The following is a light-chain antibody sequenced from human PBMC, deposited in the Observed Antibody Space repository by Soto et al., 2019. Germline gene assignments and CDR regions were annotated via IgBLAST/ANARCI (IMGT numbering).Light chain of an antibody. CDR3: CSYAGSSTWV. CDR1: SSDVGSYNF. Sequence: QSALTQPASVSGSPGQSITISCTGTSSDVGSYNFVSWYQQHPGKAPKLMIYEGSKRPSGVSNRFSGSKSGNTASLTISGLPAEDEADYYCCSYAGSSTWVFGTGTKLTVL. J-gene: IGLJ1*01. CDR2: EGS. V-gene: IGLV2-23*01.